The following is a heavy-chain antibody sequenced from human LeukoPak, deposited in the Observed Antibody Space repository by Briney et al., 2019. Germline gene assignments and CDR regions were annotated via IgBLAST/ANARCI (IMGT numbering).Heavy chain of an antibody. D-gene: IGHD3-9*01. CDR3: ARHQSYFDVLTGYSFDY. V-gene: IGHV4-39*01. Sequence: SETLSLTCTVSGGSIRSSSYYWGWVRQPPGKGLEWIGNIYYSGSTYYNPSLKSRVTISVDTSKNQFSLRLSSVTAADTAVYYCARHQSYFDVLTGYSFDYWGQGTLVTVSS. J-gene: IGHJ4*02. CDR1: GGSIRSSSYY. CDR2: IYYSGST.